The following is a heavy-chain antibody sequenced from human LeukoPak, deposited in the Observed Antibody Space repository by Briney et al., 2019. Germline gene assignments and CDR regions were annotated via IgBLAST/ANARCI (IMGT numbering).Heavy chain of an antibody. CDR1: GYTFTTYA. J-gene: IGHJ4*02. Sequence: GASVKVSCKASGYTFTTYAVHWVRQAPGQRLEWLGWISAGNGYAEYSQRFQGRVTITRDTSASTVYMELSSLRPQDTAVYYCARDGSSWSFDYWGQGTLVTVSS. CDR2: ISAGNGYA. CDR3: ARDGSSWSFDY. D-gene: IGHD6-13*01. V-gene: IGHV1-3*01.